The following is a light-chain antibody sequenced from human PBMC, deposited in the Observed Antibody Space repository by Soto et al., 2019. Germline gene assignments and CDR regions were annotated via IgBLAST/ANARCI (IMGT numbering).Light chain of an antibody. Sequence: QSALTQPASVSGSPGQSITISCTGTSSDVGGYNYVSWYQQHPGKAPKLMIYDVSNRPSGVSNRFSGSKSGNTASLTISGLQAEDEADYYRSSYTSSSTPDVFGTGTKVTVL. V-gene: IGLV2-14*01. J-gene: IGLJ1*01. CDR2: DVS. CDR3: SSYTSSSTPDV. CDR1: SSDVGGYNY.